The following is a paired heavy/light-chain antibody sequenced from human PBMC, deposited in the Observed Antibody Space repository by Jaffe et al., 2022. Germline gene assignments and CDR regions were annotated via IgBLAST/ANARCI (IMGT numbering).Light chain of an antibody. V-gene: IGLV8-61*01. CDR2: NTK. CDR1: SGSVSSSYY. J-gene: IGLJ3*02. CDR3: VLYLATGYWV. Sequence: QTVVTQEPSFSVSPGGTVTLTCGLTSGSVSSSYYPTWYQQTPGQAPRTLIYNTKTRSSGVPDRFSGSILGNKAALTITGAQADDESDYYCVLYLATGYWVFGGGTKLTVL.
Heavy chain of an antibody. CDR1: GFTFSTYG. V-gene: IGHV3-30*02. D-gene: IGHD1-26*01. Sequence: QVQLVESGGGVVQPGGSLRLSCAASGFTFSTYGMHWVRQAPGKGLEWTAFIRIDGQNKYYTDSVKGRFTIFRDNSKNTLDLQMNSLRPEDTAIYYCAKDSGSYYRFDYWGQGILVTVSS. CDR2: IRIDGQNK. J-gene: IGHJ4*02. CDR3: AKDSGSYYRFDY.